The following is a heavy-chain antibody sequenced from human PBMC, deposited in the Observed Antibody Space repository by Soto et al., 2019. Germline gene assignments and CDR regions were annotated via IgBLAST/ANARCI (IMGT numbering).Heavy chain of an antibody. D-gene: IGHD4-17*01. J-gene: IGHJ4*02. CDR3: TRDRDDYGDSSFDY. CDR1: GFTFGDYA. Sequence: GGSLRLSCTASGFTFGDYAMSWFRQAPGKGLEWVGFIRSKAYGGTTEYAASVKGIFTISRDVSKSIAYLQMNSLKTEDTAVYYCTRDRDDYGDSSFDYWGQGTLVTVSS. V-gene: IGHV3-49*03. CDR2: IRSKAYGGTT.